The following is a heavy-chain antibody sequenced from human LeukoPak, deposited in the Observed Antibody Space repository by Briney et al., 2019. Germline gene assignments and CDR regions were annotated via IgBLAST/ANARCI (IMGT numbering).Heavy chain of an antibody. CDR2: IYASGST. V-gene: IGHV4-4*07. CDR1: GGSISSYY. J-gene: IGHJ4*02. Sequence: PSETLSLTCTVSGGSISSYYWSWIRQPAGKGLEWIGRIYASGSTNYNPSLKSRVTISVDKSKNQFSLRLSSVTAADTAVYYCARVVEVGATEGFFDYWGQGTLVTVSS. D-gene: IGHD1-26*01. CDR3: ARVVEVGATEGFFDY.